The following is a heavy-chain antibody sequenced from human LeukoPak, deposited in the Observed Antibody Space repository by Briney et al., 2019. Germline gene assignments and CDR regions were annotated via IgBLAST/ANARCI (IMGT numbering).Heavy chain of an antibody. Sequence: GGSLRLSCAASGFTFSSYAMSWVRQAPGKGLEWVSVISGSGGSTYYADSVKGRFTISRDNAKNSLYLQMNSLRAEDTAVYYCARERSSGARYFDLWGRGTLVTVSS. J-gene: IGHJ2*01. CDR2: ISGSGGST. V-gene: IGHV3-23*01. D-gene: IGHD6-19*01. CDR1: GFTFSSYA. CDR3: ARERSSGARYFDL.